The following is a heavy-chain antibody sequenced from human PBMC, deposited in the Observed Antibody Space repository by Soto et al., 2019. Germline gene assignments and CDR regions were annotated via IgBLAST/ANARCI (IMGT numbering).Heavy chain of an antibody. Sequence: QVQLVQSGAEVKKPGVSVNISCKASGYTVTSYAIHWVRLAPGQRPEWMGWINGGDGNTKYSPKFQGRVTITRDTSASTAYMELSSLRSEDTAVYHCATGPRREYWGQGSLVTVSS. CDR3: ATGPRREY. V-gene: IGHV1-3*01. CDR1: GYTVTSYA. J-gene: IGHJ4*02. CDR2: INGGDGNT.